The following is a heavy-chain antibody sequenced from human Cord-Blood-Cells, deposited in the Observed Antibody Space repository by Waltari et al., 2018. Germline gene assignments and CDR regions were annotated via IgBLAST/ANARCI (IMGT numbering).Heavy chain of an antibody. D-gene: IGHD3-3*01. CDR3: ARDREYYDFWSGSFDY. V-gene: IGHV3-30-3*01. CDR1: GFTFSSYA. CDR2: ISYDGSNK. Sequence: QVQLVESGGGVVQPGRSLRPSCAASGFTFSSYAMHWVRQAPGKGLEWVAVISYDGSNKYYADSVKGRFTISRDNSKNTLYLQMNSLRAEDTAVYYCARDREYYDFWSGSFDYWDQGTLVTVSS. J-gene: IGHJ4*02.